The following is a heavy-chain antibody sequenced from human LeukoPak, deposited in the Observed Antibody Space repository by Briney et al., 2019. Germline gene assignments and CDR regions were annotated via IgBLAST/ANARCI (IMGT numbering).Heavy chain of an antibody. J-gene: IGHJ4*02. V-gene: IGHV3-33*01. D-gene: IGHD1-1*01. Sequence: GGSLRLSCAASEFTFTTYGMHWVRQAPGKGLEWVAFIYYDGSNIYYADYVKGRFTISRDISKNTLYLQMDSLRAEDTSIYYCARDWKTNSFDYWGQGTLVTVSS. CDR3: ARDWKTNSFDY. CDR1: EFTFTTYG. CDR2: IYYDGSNI.